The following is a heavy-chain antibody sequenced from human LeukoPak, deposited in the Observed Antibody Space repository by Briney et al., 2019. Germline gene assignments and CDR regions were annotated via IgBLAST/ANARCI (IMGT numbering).Heavy chain of an antibody. D-gene: IGHD3-22*01. Sequence: SETLSLTCNVSGGSISSSSYYWGWIRQPPGKGLEWIGSIYYSGSTYYNPSLKSRVTISVDTSKNQFSLKLSSVTAADTAVYYCARRATREAYYYDSSGYYPLDYWGQGTLVTVSS. CDR1: GGSISSSSYY. CDR2: IYYSGST. J-gene: IGHJ4*02. CDR3: ARRATREAYYYDSSGYYPLDY. V-gene: IGHV4-39*01.